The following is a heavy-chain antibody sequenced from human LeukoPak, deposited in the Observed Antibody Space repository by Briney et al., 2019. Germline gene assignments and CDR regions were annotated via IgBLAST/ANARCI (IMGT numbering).Heavy chain of an antibody. Sequence: GESLQISCQGSGYRFTDYWIGWVRQMPGKGLESVGIIYPGDSDTTYNPSFQGQVTISADKSISTVYLQWTSLKASDTAMYYCARHGCGGDCGFDYWGQGTLVTVSS. CDR1: GYRFTDYW. V-gene: IGHV5-51*01. J-gene: IGHJ4*02. CDR3: ARHGCGGDCGFDY. CDR2: IYPGDSDT. D-gene: IGHD2-21*02.